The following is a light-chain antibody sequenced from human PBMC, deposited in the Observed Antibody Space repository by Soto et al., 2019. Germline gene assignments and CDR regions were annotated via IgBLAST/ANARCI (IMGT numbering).Light chain of an antibody. J-gene: IGLJ3*02. CDR3: CSYAGSSTGV. Sequence: QSALTQPASVSGSPGQSITISCTGISSDVGTYNLVSWYQQQPGKAPKLMIYEDSKRPSGVSNRFSGSKSGNTASLTISGLQAEDEADYYCCSYAGSSTGVFGGGTKVTVL. V-gene: IGLV2-23*01. CDR1: SSDVGTYNL. CDR2: EDS.